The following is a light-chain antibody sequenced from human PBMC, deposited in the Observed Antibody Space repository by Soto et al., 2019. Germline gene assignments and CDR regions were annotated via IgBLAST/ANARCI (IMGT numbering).Light chain of an antibody. J-gene: IGLJ3*02. CDR3: CSYAGSSTVM. Sequence: QSALTQPASVSGSRGQSITISCTGTSRDVGNYNLVSWYQQYPGKAPKLMIYEDTKRPSGVSHRFSGSKSGNTASLTISGLQPEDEARYYCCSYAGSSTVMFGGGTQLTVL. CDR1: SRDVGNYNL. CDR2: EDT. V-gene: IGLV2-23*01.